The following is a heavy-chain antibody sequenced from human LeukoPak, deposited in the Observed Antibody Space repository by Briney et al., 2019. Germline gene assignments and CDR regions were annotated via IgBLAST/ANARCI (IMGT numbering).Heavy chain of an antibody. D-gene: IGHD3-22*01. J-gene: IGHJ4*02. CDR3: AKFERRLSGYPDY. Sequence: PGGSLRLSCAASGFTFSSYAMHWVRQAPGKGLEWVAVISYDGSNKYYADSVKGRFTISRDNSKNTLYLQMNSLRAEDTAVYYCAKFERRLSGYPDYWGQGTLVTVSS. V-gene: IGHV3-30-3*02. CDR1: GFTFSSYA. CDR2: ISYDGSNK.